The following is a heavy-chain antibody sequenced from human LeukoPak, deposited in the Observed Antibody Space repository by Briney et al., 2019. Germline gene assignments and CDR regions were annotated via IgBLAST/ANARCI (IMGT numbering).Heavy chain of an antibody. J-gene: IGHJ6*02. CDR2: ISWNSGRI. V-gene: IGHV3-9*01. D-gene: IGHD2-21*02. CDR3: VKGACGGNCFYRRDV. CDR1: GFTFDDYA. Sequence: PGGSLRLSCAASGFTFDDYAMHWVRQAPGEGLEWVSGISWNSGRIAYADSVKGRFTISRDNAKNSLYLQMNSLTFDDTALYYCVKGACGGNCFYRRDVWGLGTTVTVSS.